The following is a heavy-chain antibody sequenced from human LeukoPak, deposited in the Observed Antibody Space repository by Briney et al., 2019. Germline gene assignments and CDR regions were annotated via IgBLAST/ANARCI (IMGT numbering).Heavy chain of an antibody. Sequence: WASVKVSCKASGYTFTSYGISWVRQAPGQGLEWMGWISAYNGNTNYAQKLQGRVTMTTDTSTSTAYMELRSLRSDDTAVYYCAKDRYYYDSSGYLHPFDYWGQGTLVTVSS. J-gene: IGHJ4*02. CDR3: AKDRYYYDSSGYLHPFDY. V-gene: IGHV1-18*01. D-gene: IGHD3-22*01. CDR2: ISAYNGNT. CDR1: GYTFTSYG.